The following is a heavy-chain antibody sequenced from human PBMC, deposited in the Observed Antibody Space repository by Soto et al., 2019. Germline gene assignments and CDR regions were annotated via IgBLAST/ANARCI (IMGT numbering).Heavy chain of an antibody. J-gene: IGHJ3*02. Sequence: SETLSLTCTVSGGSISSGGYYWSWIRQHPGKGLEWIGYIYYSGSTYYNPSLKSRVTISVDTSKNQFSLKLSSVTAADTAVYYCARDFGPPPHDILTGDAFDIWGQGTMVTVSS. CDR3: ARDFGPPPHDILTGDAFDI. D-gene: IGHD3-9*01. CDR2: IYYSGST. CDR1: GGSISSGGYY. V-gene: IGHV4-31*03.